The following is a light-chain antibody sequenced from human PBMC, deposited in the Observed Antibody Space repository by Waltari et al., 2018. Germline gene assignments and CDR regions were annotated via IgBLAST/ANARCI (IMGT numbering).Light chain of an antibody. CDR3: CSYAGSITFWV. Sequence: QSALTQPRSVSGSPGQSVTIPCTGTSSDVGGYNYVSWYQHHPGKAPKLTIYDVTKRPSGVPDRFSASKSDNTASLTISGLQAEDEADYYCCSYAGSITFWVFGGGTKLTVL. CDR2: DVT. J-gene: IGLJ3*02. V-gene: IGLV2-11*01. CDR1: SSDVGGYNY.